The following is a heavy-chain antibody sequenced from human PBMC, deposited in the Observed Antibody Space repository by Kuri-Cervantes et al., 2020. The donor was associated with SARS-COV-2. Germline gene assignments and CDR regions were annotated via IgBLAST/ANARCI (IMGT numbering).Heavy chain of an antibody. V-gene: IGHV1-69*05. CDR2: IIPIFGTA. Sequence: SVKVSFKASGGTFSSYAISWVRQAPGQGLEWMGGIIPIFGTANYAQKFQGRVTITTDESTSTAYMELSSLRSEDTAVYYCARSYSNYVGYYYYYMDVWGKGTTVTVSS. J-gene: IGHJ6*03. D-gene: IGHD4-11*01. CDR1: GGTFSSYA. CDR3: ARSYSNYVGYYYYYMDV.